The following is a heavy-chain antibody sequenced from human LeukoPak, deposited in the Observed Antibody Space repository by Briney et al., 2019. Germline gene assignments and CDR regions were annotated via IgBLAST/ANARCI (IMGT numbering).Heavy chain of an antibody. Sequence: GASVKVSCKASGYTFTSYGINWVRQAPGQGLEWMGWISAHNGNTNYAQKLQDRVTMTTDTSTSTAYMELRSLRSDDTAVFYCARGAGTGTRWFNFWGQGTLITVSS. CDR3: ARGAGTGTRWFNF. V-gene: IGHV1-18*01. CDR2: ISAHNGNT. J-gene: IGHJ5*01. CDR1: GYTFTSYG. D-gene: IGHD1-7*01.